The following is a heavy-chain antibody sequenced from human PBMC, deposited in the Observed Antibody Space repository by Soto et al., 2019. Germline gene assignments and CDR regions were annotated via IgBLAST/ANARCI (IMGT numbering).Heavy chain of an antibody. CDR3: ASTYSSSWYYFDY. J-gene: IGHJ4*02. Sequence: PGGSLRLSCAASGFTFISNSMIWVRQAPGKGLEWISYISSSTSIRYYADSVKGRFTISRDNAKNSLYLQMNSLRDEDTAVYYCASTYSSSWYYFDYWGLGTLVTVSS. CDR2: ISSSTSIR. CDR1: GFTFISNS. D-gene: IGHD6-13*01. V-gene: IGHV3-48*02.